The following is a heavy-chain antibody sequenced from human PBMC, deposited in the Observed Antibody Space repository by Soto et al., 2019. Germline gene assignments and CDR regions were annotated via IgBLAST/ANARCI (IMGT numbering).Heavy chain of an antibody. CDR1: GGSISSNSHY. Sequence: QLQLQESGPGQVKLSETLYLTCTVSGGSISSNSHYWGWIRQPPGKGQEWIGSIYYSGNTYYTPSLKSRVTISVDTSKNQFSLKLSSVTAADTAVYYCAREGGRYCTGGSCQVDYWGQGTLVTVSS. CDR3: AREGGRYCTGGSCQVDY. V-gene: IGHV4-39*02. J-gene: IGHJ4*02. CDR2: IYYSGNT. D-gene: IGHD2-15*01.